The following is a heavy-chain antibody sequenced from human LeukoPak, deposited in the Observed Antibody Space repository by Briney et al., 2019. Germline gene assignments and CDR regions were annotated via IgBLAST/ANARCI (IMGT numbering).Heavy chain of an antibody. CDR1: GGSISSYY. CDR3: ARARGFGELLFWFDP. CDR2: IYYSGST. D-gene: IGHD3-10*01. J-gene: IGHJ5*02. Sequence: SETLSLTCTVSGGSISSYYWSWLRQPPGKGLEWLGYIYYSGSTNYNPSLKSRVTISVDTSKNQFSLKLSSVTAADTAVYYCARARGFGELLFWFDPWGQGTLVTVSS. V-gene: IGHV4-59*01.